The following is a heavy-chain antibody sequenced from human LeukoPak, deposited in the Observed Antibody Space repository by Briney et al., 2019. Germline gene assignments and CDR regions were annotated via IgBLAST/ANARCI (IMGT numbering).Heavy chain of an antibody. D-gene: IGHD3-22*01. CDR2: LSSSGSTI. CDR1: GFTFSDYY. CDR3: ARGRRVGYYYDSSGYNDY. V-gene: IGHV3-11*01. J-gene: IGHJ4*02. Sequence: GGSLRLSCAASGFTFSDYYMSWIRQAPGKGLEWVSYLSSSGSTIYYADSVKGRFTISRDNAKNSLYLQMNSLRAEDTAVYYCARGRRVGYYYDSSGYNDYWGQGTLVTVSS.